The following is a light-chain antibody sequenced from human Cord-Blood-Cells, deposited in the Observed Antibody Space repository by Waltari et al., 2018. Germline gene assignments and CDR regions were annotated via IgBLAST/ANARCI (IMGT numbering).Light chain of an antibody. Sequence: EIVLMQSPGTLSLSPGERATLSCRASQSVSSSYLAWYQQKPGQAPRLLIYGASSRATGIPDRFSGSGSGTDFTLTISRLEPEDFAVYYCQHPWTFGQGTKVEIK. J-gene: IGKJ1*01. CDR2: GAS. V-gene: IGKV3-20*01. CDR1: QSVSSSY. CDR3: QHPWT.